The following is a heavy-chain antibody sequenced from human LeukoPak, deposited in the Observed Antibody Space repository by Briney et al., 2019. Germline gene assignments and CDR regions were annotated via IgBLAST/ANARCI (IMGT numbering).Heavy chain of an antibody. D-gene: IGHD1-1*01. CDR1: GFTFSRYA. Sequence: GGSLRLSCAASGFTFSRYAMSWVRQAPGKGLQWVSAISETGGATFYADSVKGRFTISRDNAKNTLYLQMNSLRAEDTAVYYCARARVHPLDYWGQGTLVTVSS. V-gene: IGHV3-23*01. CDR2: ISETGGAT. J-gene: IGHJ4*02. CDR3: ARARVHPLDY.